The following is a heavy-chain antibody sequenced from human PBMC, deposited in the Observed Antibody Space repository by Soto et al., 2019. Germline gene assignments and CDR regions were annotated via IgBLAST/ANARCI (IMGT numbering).Heavy chain of an antibody. CDR1: GYSFSNNW. D-gene: IGHD5-12*01. CDR3: ARLRGYASDYYYGIDV. CDR2: IYPGDSDT. J-gene: IGHJ6*02. V-gene: IGHV5-51*01. Sequence: PGESLKISCKGSGYSFSNNWIGWVRQMPGKGLEWMGIIYPGDSDTRYTPSFQGQVTFSADRSITTAYLQWTSLKASDTAIYYCARLRGYASDYYYGIDVWGQGTMVTVSS.